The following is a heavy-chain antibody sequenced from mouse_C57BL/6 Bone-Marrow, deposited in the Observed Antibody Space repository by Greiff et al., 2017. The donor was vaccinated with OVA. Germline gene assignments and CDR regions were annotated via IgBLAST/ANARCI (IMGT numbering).Heavy chain of an antibody. CDR3: ARGIYYYGSSYHFDY. Sequence: EVKLEESGPGMVKPSQSLSLTCTVTGYSITSGYDWHWIRHFPGNKLEWMGYISYSGSTNYNPSLKSRISITHDTSKNHFFLKLNSVTTEDTATYYCARGIYYYGSSYHFDYWGQGTTLTVSS. V-gene: IGHV3-1*01. CDR2: ISYSGST. J-gene: IGHJ2*01. D-gene: IGHD1-1*01. CDR1: GYSITSGYD.